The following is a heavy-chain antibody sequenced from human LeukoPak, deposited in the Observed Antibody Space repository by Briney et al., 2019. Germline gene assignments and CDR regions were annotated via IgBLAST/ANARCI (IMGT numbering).Heavy chain of an antibody. D-gene: IGHD3-3*01. CDR3: AREDRLQWLLD. CDR1: GYTFTDYY. J-gene: IGHJ4*02. V-gene: IGHV1-2*02. Sequence: GASVKVSCKASGYTFTDYYIHWVRQAPGQGLEWMGWTNPYSGDTNFGQKFQGRVTMTRDTSIRTAYMELNRLRSDDTAVYYCAREDRLQWLLDWGQGTLVTVSS. CDR2: TNPYSGDT.